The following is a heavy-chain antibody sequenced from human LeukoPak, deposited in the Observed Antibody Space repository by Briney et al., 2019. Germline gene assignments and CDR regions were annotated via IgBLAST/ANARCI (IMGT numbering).Heavy chain of an antibody. CDR3: ARADMSSDYTPNDC. D-gene: IGHD3-3*01. CDR1: GYTFTDFY. Sequence: ASVKVSCKASGYTFTDFYIHWVRQAPGQGLEWMGWINPNSGGTNYAQRFQGRVTMTRDTSISTAYMELSRLRSDDTPVYYCARADMSSDYTPNDCWGQGTLVTVSS. V-gene: IGHV1-2*02. CDR2: INPNSGGT. J-gene: IGHJ4*02.